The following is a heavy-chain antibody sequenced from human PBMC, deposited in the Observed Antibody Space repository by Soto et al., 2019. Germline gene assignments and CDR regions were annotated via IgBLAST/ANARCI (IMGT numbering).Heavy chain of an antibody. Sequence: QVQLVQSGAEVKKYGSSVKVSCKASGGTFSRYAISWVRQAPGQGLEWMGGITPMFGTANYAQRFQGRVTXTXDXXTSTAYMELRSLRSRDTAVYYCARADSIAAGYFDYWGQGTLVTVSS. V-gene: IGHV1-69*05. CDR2: ITPMFGTA. D-gene: IGHD6-25*01. CDR3: ARADSIAAGYFDY. J-gene: IGHJ4*02. CDR1: GGTFSRYA.